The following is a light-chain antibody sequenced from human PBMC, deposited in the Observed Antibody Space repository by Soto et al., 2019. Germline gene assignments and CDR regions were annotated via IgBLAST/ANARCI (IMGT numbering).Light chain of an antibody. V-gene: IGKV1-6*01. J-gene: IGKJ1*01. CDR2: AAS. CDR1: QGIRND. CDR3: QQSYNIPRAT. Sequence: AIPMTQSPSSLSASVGDRVTITCRASQGIRNDLGWYQQKPGKAPKLLIYAASSLRSGVPSRFSGSGSGTDFTLTISSLQPEDFATYFCQQSYNIPRATFGQGTKVDIK.